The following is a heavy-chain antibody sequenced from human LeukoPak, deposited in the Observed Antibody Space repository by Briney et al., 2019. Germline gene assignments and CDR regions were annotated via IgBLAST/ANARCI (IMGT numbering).Heavy chain of an antibody. J-gene: IGHJ5*02. CDR2: IYTSGST. CDR1: GGSISSGSYY. D-gene: IGHD1-26*01. Sequence: SQTLSLTCTVSGGSISSGSYYWSWIRQPAGKGLEWIGRIYTSGSTNFNPSLKSRVTISIDKSKNQISLKLNSVTAADTAVYYCARGYSGNYLRFDPWGQGTLVTVSS. CDR3: ARGYSGNYLRFDP. V-gene: IGHV4-61*02.